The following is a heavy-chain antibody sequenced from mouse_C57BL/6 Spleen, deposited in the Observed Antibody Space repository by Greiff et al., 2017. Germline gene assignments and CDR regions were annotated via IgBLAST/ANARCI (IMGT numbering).Heavy chain of an antibody. CDR1: GFTFSDYY. CDR2: INYDGSST. Sequence: DVQLVESEGGLVQPGSSMKLSCTASGFTFSDYYMAWVRQVPEKGLEWVANINYDGSSTYYLDSLKSRFIISRDNAKNILYLQMSSLKSEDTATYYCARVVRREPYFDYWGQGTTLTVSS. V-gene: IGHV5-16*01. CDR3: ARVVRREPYFDY. J-gene: IGHJ2*01. D-gene: IGHD2-14*01.